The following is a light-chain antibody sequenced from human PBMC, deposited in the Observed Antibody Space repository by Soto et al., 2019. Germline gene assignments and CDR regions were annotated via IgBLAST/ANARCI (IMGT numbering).Light chain of an antibody. V-gene: IGLV2-14*03. CDR2: DVA. Sequence: QLVLTQPASVSGSPGQSITISCTGTSSDVGAYNFVSWYQHYPDKAPKVVIYDVANRPSGVSYRFSASKSGNTASLTISGLQAEDEADYYCMSFTSSNTYVFGTGTQLTVL. J-gene: IGLJ1*01. CDR1: SSDVGAYNF. CDR3: MSFTSSNTYV.